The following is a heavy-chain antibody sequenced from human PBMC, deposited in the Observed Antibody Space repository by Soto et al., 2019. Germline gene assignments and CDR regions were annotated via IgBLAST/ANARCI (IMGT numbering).Heavy chain of an antibody. J-gene: IGHJ4*02. CDR2: IKQDGSEI. Sequence: GGSLRLSCAASGFPSNIYLMSWVRQSPGKGLEWVANIKQDGSEIYYVASVKGRFTISRDNGRNSLYLQMNSLRAEDTAVYYCATSDSYDSSGSVDYWGRGTLVTVSS. CDR3: ATSDSYDSSGSVDY. CDR1: GFPSNIYL. V-gene: IGHV3-7*01. D-gene: IGHD3-22*01.